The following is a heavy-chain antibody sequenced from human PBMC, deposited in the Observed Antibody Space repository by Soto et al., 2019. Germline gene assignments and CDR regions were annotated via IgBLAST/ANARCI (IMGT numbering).Heavy chain of an antibody. V-gene: IGHV3-30*04. CDR3: AREVRLGVAAAGYFDS. CDR2: ISYDGNTK. Sequence: QVHLAESGGGVVQPGRSLRLSCAASGFTFSNYPMNWVRQAPGKGLEWVAVISYDGNTKHYADSVKGRCTISRDNPRNTVYLQMNSLRVEDTAVYYCAREVRLGVAAAGYFDSWGQGAQVTVSS. D-gene: IGHD6-25*01. CDR1: GFTFSNYP. J-gene: IGHJ4*02.